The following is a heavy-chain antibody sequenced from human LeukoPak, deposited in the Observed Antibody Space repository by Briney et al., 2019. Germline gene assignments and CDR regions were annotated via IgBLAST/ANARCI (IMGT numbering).Heavy chain of an antibody. J-gene: IGHJ3*02. CDR1: GFTFNTYT. V-gene: IGHV3-48*04. D-gene: IGHD6-13*01. CDR3: ARLAAPDAFDI. CDR2: LSSGSDSI. Sequence: GGSLRLSCAASGFTFNTYTMNWVRQAPGKGLEWISYLSSGSDSIFYADSVKGRFTISRDNAKNSLYLQMNSLRAEDTAVYYCARLAAPDAFDIWGQGTMVTVSS.